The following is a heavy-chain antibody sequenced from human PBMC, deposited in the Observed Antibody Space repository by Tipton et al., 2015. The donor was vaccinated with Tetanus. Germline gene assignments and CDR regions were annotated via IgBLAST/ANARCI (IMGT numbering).Heavy chain of an antibody. J-gene: IGHJ4*02. CDR3: ARLGYDILTGYHYDS. CDR1: GGSISGNNW. D-gene: IGHD3-9*01. V-gene: IGHV4-4*02. Sequence: TLSLTCAVSGGSISGNNWWSWVRQSPGKGLEWIGEIFYSGKTNYNPSLKSRVSITMDKWKNEFSLQLNSVTAADTAVYYCARLGYDILTGYHYDSWGQGTLVTVSS. CDR2: IFYSGKT.